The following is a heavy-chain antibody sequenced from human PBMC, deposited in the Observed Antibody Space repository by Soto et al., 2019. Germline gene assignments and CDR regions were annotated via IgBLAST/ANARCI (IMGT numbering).Heavy chain of an antibody. CDR1: GGTFSSYA. CDR2: IIPIFGTA. D-gene: IGHD2-21*02. CDR3: ARAPTLVVTAIHVWFDP. J-gene: IGHJ5*02. V-gene: IGHV1-69*13. Sequence: ASVKVSCKASGGTFSSYAISWVRQAPGQGLEWMGGIIPIFGTANYAQKFQGRVTITADESTSTAYMELSSLRSEDTAVYYCARAPTLVVTAIHVWFDPWGQGTLVTVSS.